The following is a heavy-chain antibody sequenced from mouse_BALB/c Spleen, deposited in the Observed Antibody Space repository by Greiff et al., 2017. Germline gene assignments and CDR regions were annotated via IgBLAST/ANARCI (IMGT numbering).Heavy chain of an antibody. CDR2: ISTYYGNT. J-gene: IGHJ4*01. D-gene: IGHD2-1*01. V-gene: IGHV1-67*01. CDR3: ARGGNYGGYAMDY. CDR1: GYTFTDYA. Sequence: VQLQQSGPELVRPGVSVKISCKGSGYTFTDYAMHWVKQSHAKSLEWIGVISTYYGNTNYNQKFKGKATMTVDKSSSTAYMELARLTSEDSAIYYCARGGNYGGYAMDYWGQGTSVTVSS.